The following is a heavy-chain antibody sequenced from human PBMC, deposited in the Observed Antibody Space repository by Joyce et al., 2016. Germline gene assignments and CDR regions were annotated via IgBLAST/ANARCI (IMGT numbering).Heavy chain of an antibody. V-gene: IGHV3-30*01. D-gene: IGHD3-16*01. CDR1: GFNFGHYS. CDR2: VSYDGRIT. CDR3: ASGTVESWGDA. Sequence: QEQLVESGGGVVQPGRSLRLSCAASGFNFGHYSMHWVRQGPGKGLGWVAGVSYDGRITYYADAVKGRFTISRDNSNNMLFLEMNSLRPEDTAVYYCASGTVESWGDAWGQGALVIVSS. J-gene: IGHJ5*02.